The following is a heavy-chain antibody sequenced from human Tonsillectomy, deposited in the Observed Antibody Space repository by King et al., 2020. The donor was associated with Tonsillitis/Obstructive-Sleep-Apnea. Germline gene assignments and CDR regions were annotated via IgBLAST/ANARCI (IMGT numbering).Heavy chain of an antibody. CDR3: AREGERRGGWYGDYFDY. Sequence: VQLVESGGGVVQPGRSLRLSCAASGFTFSSYAMHWVRQAPGKGLEWVVVISYDGSIKYYADSVKGRFTTSRDNSKNTMYLQMNSLRPEDTALYYCAREGERRGGWYGDYFDYWGQGTLVTVSS. D-gene: IGHD6-19*01. J-gene: IGHJ4*02. CDR2: ISYDGSIK. CDR1: GFTFSSYA. V-gene: IGHV3-30*04.